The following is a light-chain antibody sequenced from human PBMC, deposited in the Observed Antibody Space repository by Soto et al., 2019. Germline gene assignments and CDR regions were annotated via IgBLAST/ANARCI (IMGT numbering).Light chain of an antibody. Sequence: QSVLTQPPSASGTPGQRVTISCSGSSSNIGSNYVYWYQQLPGTAPKLLIYRNNQRPSGVPDRLSGSKSGTSASLAISGLRSEDEADYYCAAWDDSLSGLYVFATGTKLTVL. CDR2: RNN. CDR3: AAWDDSLSGLYV. J-gene: IGLJ1*01. CDR1: SSNIGSNY. V-gene: IGLV1-47*01.